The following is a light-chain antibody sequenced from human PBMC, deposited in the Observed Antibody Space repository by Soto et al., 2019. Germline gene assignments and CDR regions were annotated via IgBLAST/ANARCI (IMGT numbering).Light chain of an antibody. V-gene: IGKV3-11*01. CDR2: DAS. CDR3: QHRKNWPWT. CDR1: QSVSSY. J-gene: IGKJ1*01. Sequence: EIVLTQSPGTLALSPGERATLSCRASQSVSSYLVWFQQKPGQAPRLLIYDASYRATGVPARFSGSGSGTDFTLTISSLEPEDFAVYFCQHRKNWPWTFGRGTKVDI.